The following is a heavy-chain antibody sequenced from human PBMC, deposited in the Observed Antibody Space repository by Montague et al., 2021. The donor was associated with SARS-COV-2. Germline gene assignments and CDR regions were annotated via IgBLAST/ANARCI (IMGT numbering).Heavy chain of an antibody. V-gene: IGHV6-1*01. Sequence: CATSGDSVFSNRAAWNWIRQSPSRGLEWLGRTYYRSKWYNDYAVSVKSRITINPDTSKNQFSLQLNSVTPEDTTVYYCARDLKPPGDILTGYLPYYYYMDVWGKGTTVTVSS. CDR2: TYYRSKWYN. CDR3: ARDLKPPGDILTGYLPYYYYMDV. D-gene: IGHD3-9*01. CDR1: GDSVFSNRAA. J-gene: IGHJ6*03.